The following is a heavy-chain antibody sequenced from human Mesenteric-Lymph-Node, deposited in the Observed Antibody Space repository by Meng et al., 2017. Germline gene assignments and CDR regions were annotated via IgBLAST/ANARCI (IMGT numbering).Heavy chain of an antibody. J-gene: IGHJ4*02. Sequence: HVQRQESGPSLVKPSQTLSLTCTVSGGAISNGGYYWSWIRQHPGKGLEWIGYIYYTGTTYYNPSLKRRVTISVDTSTNQFSLNLSSVTAADTAVYYCARFGGYFSSTTFYFDYWGQGTLVTVSS. CDR2: IYYTGTT. V-gene: IGHV4-31*03. CDR3: ARFGGYFSSTTFYFDY. D-gene: IGHD3-16*01. CDR1: GGAISNGGYY.